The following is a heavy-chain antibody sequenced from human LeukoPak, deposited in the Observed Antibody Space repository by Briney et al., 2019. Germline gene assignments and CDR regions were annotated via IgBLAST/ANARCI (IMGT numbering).Heavy chain of an antibody. CDR3: AKRVVAAASWFDP. D-gene: IGHD2-15*01. CDR1: GFTFSDYY. CDR2: ISSSGSTI. V-gene: IGHV3-11*04. Sequence: AGSLRLSCAASGFTFSDYYMSWIRQAPGKGLEWVSYISSSGSTIYYADSVKGRFTISRDNAKNSLYLQMNSLRAEDTAVYYCAKRVVAAASWFDPWGQGTLVTVSS. J-gene: IGHJ5*02.